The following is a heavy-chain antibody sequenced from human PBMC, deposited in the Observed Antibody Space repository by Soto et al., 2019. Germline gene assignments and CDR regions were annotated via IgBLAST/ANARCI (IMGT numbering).Heavy chain of an antibody. V-gene: IGHV1-18*01. CDR1: GYTFTSYG. CDR3: ARDTVETIYYYYGMDV. Sequence: QVQLVQSGAEVKKPGASVKVSCKASGYTFTSYGISWVRQAPGQGLEWMGWISAYNGNTNYAQKLQGRVTMTTDTSTSTAFMELRSLRSDDTAVYYCARDTVETIYYYYGMDVWGQGTTVTVAS. D-gene: IGHD4-17*01. J-gene: IGHJ6*02. CDR2: ISAYNGNT.